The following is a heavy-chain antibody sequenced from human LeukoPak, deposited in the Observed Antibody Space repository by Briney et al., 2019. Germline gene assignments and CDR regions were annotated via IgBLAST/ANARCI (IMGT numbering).Heavy chain of an antibody. J-gene: IGHJ3*01. D-gene: IGHD2-15*01. CDR1: GFTFRNYW. CDR2: IKQDGSEK. V-gene: IGHV3-7*01. Sequence: GGSLRLLCAPSGFTFRNYWMNWVRQAPGKGLEWVANIKQDGSEKHYVDSAKGRFTISRDNAKNSLYLQVNSLRVDDTAVYYCARDRGGAESHGFDAFDLWGQGTIVTVSS. CDR3: ARDRGGAESHGFDAFDL.